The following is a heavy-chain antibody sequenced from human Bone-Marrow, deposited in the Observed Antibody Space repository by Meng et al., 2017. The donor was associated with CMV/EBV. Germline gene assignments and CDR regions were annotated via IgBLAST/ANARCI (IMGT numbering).Heavy chain of an antibody. J-gene: IGHJ4*02. CDR1: GFTFSSYG. Sequence: GESLKISCAASGFTFSSYGMHWVRQAPGKGLEWVAFIRYDGSNKYYADSVKGRFTISRDNAKNSLYLQMNSLRAEDTAVYYCARTLGATNSYWGQGTLVTVSS. V-gene: IGHV3-30*02. CDR2: IRYDGSNK. D-gene: IGHD1-26*01. CDR3: ARTLGATNSY.